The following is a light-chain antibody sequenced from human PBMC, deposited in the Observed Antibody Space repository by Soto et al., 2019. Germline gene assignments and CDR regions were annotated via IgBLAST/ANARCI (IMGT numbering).Light chain of an antibody. CDR2: AAS. CDR3: QQSYSTPLYT. CDR1: QSISSY. V-gene: IGKV1-39*01. J-gene: IGKJ2*01. Sequence: DIQMTHSPSSLSASVGDRVTITCRASQSISSYLNWYQQKPGKAPKLLIYAASSLQSGVPSRFSGSGSGTDFTLTISSLQPEDVATYYCQQSYSTPLYTFGQGTKVDIK.